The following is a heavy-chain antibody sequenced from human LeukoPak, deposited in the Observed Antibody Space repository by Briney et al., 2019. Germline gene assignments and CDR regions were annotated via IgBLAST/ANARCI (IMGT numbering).Heavy chain of an antibody. CDR3: ARQGGETHSSSWFVLY. Sequence: SETLSLICTVSGGSISSSSYYWGWIRQPPGKGLEWIGSIYYSGSTYYNPSLKSRVTISVDTSKNQFSLKLSSVTAADTAVYYCARQGGETHSSSWFVLYWGQGTLVTVSS. CDR1: GGSISSSSYY. CDR2: IYYSGST. J-gene: IGHJ4*02. V-gene: IGHV4-39*01. D-gene: IGHD6-13*01.